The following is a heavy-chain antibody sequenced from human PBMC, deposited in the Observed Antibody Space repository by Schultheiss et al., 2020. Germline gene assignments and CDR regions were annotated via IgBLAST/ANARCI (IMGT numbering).Heavy chain of an antibody. CDR1: GGSISSSSYY. CDR3: ARHSRSGLLWFGELFDNWFDP. CDR2: IYYSGST. Sequence: SETLSLTCTVSGGSISSSSYYWGWIRQPPGKGLEWIGSIYYSGSTYYNPSLKSRVTISVDTSKNQFSLKLSSVTAADTAVYYCARHSRSGLLWFGELFDNWFDPWGQGTLVTVSS. D-gene: IGHD3-10*01. V-gene: IGHV4-39*01. J-gene: IGHJ5*02.